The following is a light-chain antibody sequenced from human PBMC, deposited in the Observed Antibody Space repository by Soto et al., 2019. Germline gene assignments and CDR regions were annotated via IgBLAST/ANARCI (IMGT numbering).Light chain of an antibody. V-gene: IGKV3-20*01. CDR1: QSVSSSY. CDR2: GAS. Sequence: EIVLTQSPGTLSLSPGERATLSCRASQSVSSSYLAWYQQKPGQAPRLLIYGASSRATGIPDRFSGSGSGTDLPLTISRLEPADFAVSYCQQYGSSPWTFGQGTKVEIK. J-gene: IGKJ1*01. CDR3: QQYGSSPWT.